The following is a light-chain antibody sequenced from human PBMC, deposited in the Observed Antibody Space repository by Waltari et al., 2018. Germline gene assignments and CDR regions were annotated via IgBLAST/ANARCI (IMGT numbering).Light chain of an antibody. V-gene: IGLV1-40*01. Sequence: QSVLTQPPFLSGAPGQTITISCTGSSSNIGAGYDLNWYQHLPGQAPKLLMFGFSNRPSGAPVRFSGSKSGPAAALAITGRQPEDEADYYCQSYDSRRGGQVVFGGGTKVTVL. J-gene: IGLJ3*02. CDR1: SSNIGAGYD. CDR3: QSYDSRRGGQVV. CDR2: GFS.